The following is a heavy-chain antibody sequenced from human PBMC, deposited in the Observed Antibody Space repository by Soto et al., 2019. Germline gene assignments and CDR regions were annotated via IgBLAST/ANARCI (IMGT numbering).Heavy chain of an antibody. CDR2: INHSGST. J-gene: IGHJ4*02. Sequence: SETMSLTCAVSGGSFIGFYWSWIRQPPGKGLEWIGEINHSGSTNYNPSLKSRVTISVDTSKNQFSLKLSSVTASDTAVYYCASATQGDYWGQGTLVTVSS. V-gene: IGHV4-34*01. CDR1: GGSFIGFY. CDR3: ASATQGDY.